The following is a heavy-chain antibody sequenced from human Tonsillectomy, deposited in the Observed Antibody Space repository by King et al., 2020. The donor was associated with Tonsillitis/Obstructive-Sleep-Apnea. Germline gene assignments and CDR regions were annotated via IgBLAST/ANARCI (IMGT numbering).Heavy chain of an antibody. D-gene: IGHD4-11*01. CDR1: RFTFRTYA. CDR3: ARGYSKHQDLDY. Sequence: VQLVESGGGVVQPGRSLRLSCAASRFTFRTYAMHWVRQAPGKGREGVAVICYDGSNKYYADSGRGRFTISRKNSKNTLYLQVNSLRAEDTAVYYCARGYSKHQDLDYWGQGTLVTVSS. CDR2: ICYDGSNK. J-gene: IGHJ4*02. V-gene: IGHV3-33*01.